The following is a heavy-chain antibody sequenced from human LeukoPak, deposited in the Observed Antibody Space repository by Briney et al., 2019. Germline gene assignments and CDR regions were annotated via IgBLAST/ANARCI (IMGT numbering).Heavy chain of an antibody. V-gene: IGHV3-33*01. Sequence: GGSLRLSCAASGFTYNSHAMHWVRQAPGKGLEWVAVIWYDGGNKYYADSVKGRFTISRDNSKNTLYLQMNSLRAEDTAVYYCARAGGSYYPYYYYGMDVWGQGTAVTVSS. CDR1: GFTYNSHA. D-gene: IGHD1-26*01. J-gene: IGHJ6*02. CDR2: IWYDGGNK. CDR3: ARAGGSYYPYYYYGMDV.